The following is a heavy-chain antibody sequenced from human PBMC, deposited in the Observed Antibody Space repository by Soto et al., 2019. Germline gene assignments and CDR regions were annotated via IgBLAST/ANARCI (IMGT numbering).Heavy chain of an antibody. V-gene: IGHV3-30*18. CDR3: AKDGASSSWSYYYYGMDV. Sequence: QVQLVESGGGVVQPGRSLRLSCAASGFTFSSYGMHWVRQAPGKGLEGVAVISYDGSNKYYEDSVKGRFTISRDNSKNTLYLQMNSLRAEDTAVYYCAKDGASSSWSYYYYGMDVWGQGTTVTVSS. CDR2: ISYDGSNK. J-gene: IGHJ6*02. D-gene: IGHD6-13*01. CDR1: GFTFSSYG.